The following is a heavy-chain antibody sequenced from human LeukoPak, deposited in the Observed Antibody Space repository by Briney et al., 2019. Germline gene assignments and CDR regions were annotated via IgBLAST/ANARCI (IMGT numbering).Heavy chain of an antibody. CDR2: IIPIFGTA. J-gene: IGHJ3*02. V-gene: IGHV1-69*13. CDR1: GGTFSSYA. CDR3: ARVWRGLRAFDI. Sequence: SVKVSCKASGGTFSSYAISWVRQAPGQGLEWMGGIIPIFGTANYARKSQGRVTITADESTSTAYMELSSLRSEDTAVYYCARVWRGLRAFDIWGQGTMVTVSP. D-gene: IGHD3-10*01.